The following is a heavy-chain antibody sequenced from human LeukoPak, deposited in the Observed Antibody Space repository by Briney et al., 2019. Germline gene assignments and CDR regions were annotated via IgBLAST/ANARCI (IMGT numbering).Heavy chain of an antibody. D-gene: IGHD3-10*01. V-gene: IGHV3-23*01. Sequence: PGGSLRLSCAASGFTFSSYSMSWVRQAPGKGLEWVSAISGSGGSTYYADSVKGRFTISRDNSKNTLYLQMNSLRAEDTAVYYCAKDFRGSGSYRKYFDYWGQGTLVTVSS. CDR1: GFTFSSYS. CDR3: AKDFRGSGSYRKYFDY. J-gene: IGHJ4*02. CDR2: ISGSGGST.